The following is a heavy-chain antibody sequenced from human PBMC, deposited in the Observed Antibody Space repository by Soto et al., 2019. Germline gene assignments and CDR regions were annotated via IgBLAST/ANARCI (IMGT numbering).Heavy chain of an antibody. J-gene: IGHJ6*02. CDR2: IYYNAVT. V-gene: IGHV4-31*03. Sequence: QVQVQESGPGLVRPSQTLSLTCTVSGGCIERVAYYWSWIRQHPVKVLEWIGYIYYNAVTDYNPSLKRRVTISQDTSKNQISLTLSSATAADAAVYYCAVDQGGKVLKGSGIDVWGQGTMVIVS. CDR1: GGCIERVAYY. CDR3: AVDQGGKVLKGSGIDV. D-gene: IGHD2-8*02.